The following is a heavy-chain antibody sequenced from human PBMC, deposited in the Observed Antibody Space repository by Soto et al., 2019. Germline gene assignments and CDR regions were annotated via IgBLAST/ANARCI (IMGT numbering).Heavy chain of an antibody. Sequence: PGGSLRLSCAASGFTFSSYWMHWVRQAPGKGLVWVSRINSDGSSTSYADSVKGRFTISRDNAKNTLYLQMNSLRAEDTAVYYCARGSLDYYYYYMDVWGKGTTVTVSS. CDR3: ARGSLDYYYYYMDV. D-gene: IGHD3-10*01. V-gene: IGHV3-74*01. J-gene: IGHJ6*03. CDR1: GFTFSSYW. CDR2: INSDGSST.